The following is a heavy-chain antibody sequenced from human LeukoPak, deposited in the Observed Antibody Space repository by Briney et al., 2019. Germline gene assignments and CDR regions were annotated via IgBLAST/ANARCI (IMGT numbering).Heavy chain of an antibody. CDR2: ITTGSNTM. V-gene: IGHV3-48*02. Sequence: GGSLRLSCAASDFSSSTYRMDWVRQAPGKGLEWVAYITTGSNTMNYADSVQGRFTISRDDAKNSLYLQMNSLRDEDTAVYYCAREYAGSWHTFDIWGQGTMVTVSS. CDR3: AREYAGSWHTFDI. D-gene: IGHD1-26*01. CDR1: DFSSSTYR. J-gene: IGHJ3*02.